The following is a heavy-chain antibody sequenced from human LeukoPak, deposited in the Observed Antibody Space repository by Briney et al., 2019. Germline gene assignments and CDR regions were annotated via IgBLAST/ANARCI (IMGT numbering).Heavy chain of an antibody. D-gene: IGHD1-7*01. CDR2: TYYRSKWYN. CDR3: ARGAKYNWNYGWFDP. V-gene: IGHV6-1*01. J-gene: IGHJ5*02. CDR1: GDRVSSNSAA. Sequence: KQSQTLSLTCAISGDRVSSNSAAWNWIRQSPSRGLEWLVRTYYRSKWYNDYAVSVKSRITINPDTSKNQFSLQLNSVTPEDTAVYYCARGAKYNWNYGWFDPWGQGTLVTVSS.